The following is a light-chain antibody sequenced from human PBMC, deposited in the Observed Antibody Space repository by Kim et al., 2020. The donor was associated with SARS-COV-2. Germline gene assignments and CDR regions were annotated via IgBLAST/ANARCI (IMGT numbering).Light chain of an antibody. V-gene: IGLV3-1*01. CDR3: QAWDSRTAI. CDR1: KFGDKY. CDR2: QDR. Sequence: VSPGQTASITCSGDKFGDKYVCWYQQRPGQSPVLVMYQDRQRPSGIPERFSGSTSGNTATLTISGTQTMDEADYYCQAWDSRTAIFGGGTQLTVL. J-gene: IGLJ2*01.